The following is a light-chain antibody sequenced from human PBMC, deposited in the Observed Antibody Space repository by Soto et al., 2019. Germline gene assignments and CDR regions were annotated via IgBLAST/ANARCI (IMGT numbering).Light chain of an antibody. J-gene: IGKJ2*01. CDR3: QQYKSYSQYT. CDR1: QSISSW. V-gene: IGKV1-5*03. Sequence: DIQMTQSPSTLSASVGDRVTISCRASQSISSWLAWYQQRPGKAPKLLIYKASILKNEVPSRFSGSGSGTEFTLTISSLQPDDFATYYCQQYKSYSQYTFGQGTKLEIK. CDR2: KAS.